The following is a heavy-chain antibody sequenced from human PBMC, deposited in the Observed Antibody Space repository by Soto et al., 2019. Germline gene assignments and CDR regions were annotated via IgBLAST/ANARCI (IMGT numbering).Heavy chain of an antibody. CDR3: ARHLVGSTRGNFDY. CDR2: IYPGDSDT. J-gene: IGHJ4*01. D-gene: IGHD2-2*01. V-gene: IGHV5-51*01. Sequence: PGASLKISCKVSGYIFTTYWIGWVRQMPGKGLEWMGVIYPGDSDTKYSPSFQGQVTISADKSISTAYLQWSGLRASDTAMYFCARHLVGSTRGNFDYWGQGTLVTVSS. CDR1: GYIFTTYW.